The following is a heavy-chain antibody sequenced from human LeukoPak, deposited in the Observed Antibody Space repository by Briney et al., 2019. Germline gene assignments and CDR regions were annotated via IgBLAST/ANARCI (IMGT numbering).Heavy chain of an antibody. CDR1: GYTFNNYW. Sequence: GESLKISCKASGYTFNNYWIGWVRQMPGRGLEWMGMLYPDGSATTYHPSFEGRVTISADKSVTTAYLEWNSLKASDTALYYCVRQGLQSGTYPAYWGPGNLVNVSS. J-gene: IGHJ4*02. CDR3: VRQGLQSGTYPAY. D-gene: IGHD1-26*01. V-gene: IGHV5-51*01. CDR2: LYPDGSAT.